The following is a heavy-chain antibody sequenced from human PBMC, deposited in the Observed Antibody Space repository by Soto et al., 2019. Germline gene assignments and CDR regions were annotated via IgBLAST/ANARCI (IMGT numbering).Heavy chain of an antibody. J-gene: IGHJ4*02. D-gene: IGHD5-12*01. V-gene: IGHV3-23*01. CDR1: RCVFRGGA. CDR2: ISGSGGST. CDR3: AKEIWNGYNSFDC. Sequence: LAGSQRLSGASSRCVFRGGARIRERQAPGKGLEWVSAISGSGGSTYYADSAKGRFTISRDNSKNALYLQMNSLRAEDTAVYYCAKEIWNGYNSFDCWGQGALVTVSA.